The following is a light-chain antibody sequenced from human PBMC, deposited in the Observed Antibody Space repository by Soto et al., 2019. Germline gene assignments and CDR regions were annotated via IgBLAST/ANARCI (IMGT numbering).Light chain of an antibody. CDR2: GAA. CDR1: QSVSTN. CDR3: QHYNNWPIT. V-gene: IGKV3-15*01. J-gene: IGKJ5*01. Sequence: EIVMTQSPATLSVSPGERATLSCRASQSVSTNLGWYQQKPGQAPRLLIYGAATRATGIPARFSASGSETEFTLTISGLQSADFAVYYCQHYNNWPITFGQGTRVEIK.